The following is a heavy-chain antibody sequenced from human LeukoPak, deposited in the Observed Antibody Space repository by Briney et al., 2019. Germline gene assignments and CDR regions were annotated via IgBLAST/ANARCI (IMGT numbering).Heavy chain of an antibody. Sequence: ASETLSLTCTVSGGSISSYYWSWIRQPPGKGLEWIGYIYYSGSTNYNPSLKSRVTISVDTSKNQFSLKLSPVTAADTAVHYCARGIIVGATWGENYNCFDPWGQGTLVTVSS. CDR1: GGSISSYY. J-gene: IGHJ5*02. D-gene: IGHD1-26*01. V-gene: IGHV4-59*01. CDR2: IYYSGST. CDR3: ARGIIVGATWGENYNCFDP.